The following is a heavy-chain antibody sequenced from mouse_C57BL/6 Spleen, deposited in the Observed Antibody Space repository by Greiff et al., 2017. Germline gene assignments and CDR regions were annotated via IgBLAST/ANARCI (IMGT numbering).Heavy chain of an antibody. CDR2: IYPGNGDT. V-gene: IGHV1-12*01. CDR1: GYTFTSYN. Sequence: QVQLKESGAELVRPGASVKMSCKASGYTFTSYNMHWVKQTPRQGLEWIGAIYPGNGDTYYNQKFKGKATLTVDKSSRTAYMQLISLTSEDSAVYFCAIVAVLRPYYFYYWGPGTTLTFSS. D-gene: IGHD1-2*01. J-gene: IGHJ2*01. CDR3: AIVAVLRPYYFYY.